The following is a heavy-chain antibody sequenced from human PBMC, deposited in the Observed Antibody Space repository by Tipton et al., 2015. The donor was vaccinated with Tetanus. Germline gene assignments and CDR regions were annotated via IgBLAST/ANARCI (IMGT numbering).Heavy chain of an antibody. V-gene: IGHV1-69*13. CDR1: GGTFSNYN. D-gene: IGHD3-3*01. CDR3: AKDISPQPEWFFCYGMDV. J-gene: IGHJ6*02. Sequence: QLVQSGAEVKKPGSSVKVSCKASGGTFSNYNINWVRQAPGQGLEWMGGIIPLFGTSNYAQKFRDRVTITADDSATTVYMEVISLRSDGSAVYYCAKDISPQPEWFFCYGMDVWGQGTTVTVSS. CDR2: IIPLFGTS.